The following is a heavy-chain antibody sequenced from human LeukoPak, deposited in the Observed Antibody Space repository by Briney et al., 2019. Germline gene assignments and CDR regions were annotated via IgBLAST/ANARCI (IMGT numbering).Heavy chain of an antibody. D-gene: IGHD2-2*01. J-gene: IGHJ6*03. CDR1: GFTFSSYS. V-gene: IGHV3-21*01. CDR2: ISSSSSYI. CDR3: ARDHVEYQLPYYYYYMDV. Sequence: GGSLRLSCAASGFTFSSYSMNWVRQAPGKGLKWVSSISSSSSYIYYADSVKGRFTISRDNAKNSLYLQMNSLRAEDTAVYYCARDHVEYQLPYYYYYMDVWGKGTTVTVSS.